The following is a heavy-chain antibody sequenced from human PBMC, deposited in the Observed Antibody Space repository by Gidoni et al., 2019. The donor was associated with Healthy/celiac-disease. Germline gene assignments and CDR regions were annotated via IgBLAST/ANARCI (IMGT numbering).Heavy chain of an antibody. CDR2: ISYDGRNK. J-gene: IGHJ4*02. V-gene: IGHV3-30-3*01. D-gene: IGHD2-21*02. CDR1: GFTFSSYA. CDR3: ARDPNYCGGDCYSFDY. Sequence: QVQLVESGGGVVQPGRSLRLSCAASGFTFSSYAMHWVRQAPGQGLEWVAVISYDGRNKYDADSVKGRVTISRDNSKNTLYLQLNSLRAEDTAVYYCARDPNYCGGDCYSFDYWGQGSLVTVSS.